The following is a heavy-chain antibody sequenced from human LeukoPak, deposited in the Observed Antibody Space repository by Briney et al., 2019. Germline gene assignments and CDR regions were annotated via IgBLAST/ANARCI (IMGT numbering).Heavy chain of an antibody. CDR2: ISYDGSNK. CDR1: GFTFSSYG. Sequence: PGGSLRLSCAASGFTFSSYGMHWVRQAPGKGLEWVAVISYDGSNKYYADSVKGRFTISRDNSKNTLYLQMNSLRAEDTAVYYCARDPRLSDLSPSYYMDVWGKGTTVTISS. V-gene: IGHV3-30*03. CDR3: ARDPRLSDLSPSYYMDV. J-gene: IGHJ6*03. D-gene: IGHD5-12*01.